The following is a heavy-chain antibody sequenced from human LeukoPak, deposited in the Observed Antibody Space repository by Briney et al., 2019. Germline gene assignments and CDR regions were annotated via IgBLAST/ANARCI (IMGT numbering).Heavy chain of an antibody. V-gene: IGHV4-34*01. CDR2: INHSGST. CDR1: GGSFSGYY. CDR3: AKYCGGDCYSLEGGAFDI. D-gene: IGHD2-21*02. Sequence: PSETLSLTCAVYGGSFSGYYWSWIRQPPGKGLEWFGEINHSGSTNYKSSLKSRVTISVDTSKNQFSLKLSSVTAADTAVYYCAKYCGGDCYSLEGGAFDIWGQGTMVTVSS. J-gene: IGHJ3*02.